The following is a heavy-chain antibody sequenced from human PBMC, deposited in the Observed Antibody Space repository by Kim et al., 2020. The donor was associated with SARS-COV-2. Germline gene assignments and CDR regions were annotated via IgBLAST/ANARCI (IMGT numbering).Heavy chain of an antibody. V-gene: IGHV5-51*01. D-gene: IGHD3-22*01. Sequence: GESLKISCKGSGYSFTSYWIGWVRQMPGKGLEWMGIIYPGDSDTRYSPSFQGQVTISADKSISTAYLQWSSLKASDTAMYYCARLVDGSGIPEYFQHWGQGTLFTVSS. CDR2: IYPGDSDT. J-gene: IGHJ1*01. CDR1: GYSFTSYW. CDR3: ARLVDGSGIPEYFQH.